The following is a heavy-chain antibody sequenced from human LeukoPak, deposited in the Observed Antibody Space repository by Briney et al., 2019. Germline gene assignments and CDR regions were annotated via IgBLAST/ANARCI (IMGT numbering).Heavy chain of an antibody. D-gene: IGHD3-10*01. J-gene: IGHJ6*02. CDR2: IPYDGSNK. V-gene: IGHV3-30*03. CDR1: GFTFSSFE. CDR3: ARYYGSGRGYYGLDV. Sequence: PGGSLRLSCAAFGFTFSSFEMNWVRQAPGKGLEWITLIPYDGSNKYYADSVKGRFTISRDNSKNTLYLQMSSLRPEDTAVYYCARYYGSGRGYYGLDVWGQGTTVTVFS.